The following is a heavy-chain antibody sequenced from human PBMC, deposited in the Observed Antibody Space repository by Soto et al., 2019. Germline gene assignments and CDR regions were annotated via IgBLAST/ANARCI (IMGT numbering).Heavy chain of an antibody. D-gene: IGHD3-9*01. Sequence: EVQLVESGGGLVQPGGSLRLSCAASGFTFSSYWMSWVRQAPGKGLEWVANIKQDGSEKYYVDSVKGRFTISRDNAKNSLYLQMNSLRAEDTAVYYCARLPYDILTGYGGGLIDYWGQGTLVTVSS. CDR2: IKQDGSEK. CDR3: ARLPYDILTGYGGGLIDY. V-gene: IGHV3-7*03. CDR1: GFTFSSYW. J-gene: IGHJ4*02.